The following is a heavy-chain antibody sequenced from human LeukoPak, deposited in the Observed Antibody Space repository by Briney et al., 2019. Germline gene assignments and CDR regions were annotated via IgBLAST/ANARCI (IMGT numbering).Heavy chain of an antibody. CDR3: ASGGNSVFAYFDY. D-gene: IGHD4-23*01. Sequence: SVKVSCKASGGTFSSYAISWVRQAPGQGLEWMGRIIPILGIANYAQKFQGRVTITADKSTSTAYMELSSLRSEDTAVYYCASGGNSVFAYFDYWGQGTLVTVSS. CDR1: GGTFSSYA. CDR2: IIPILGIA. J-gene: IGHJ4*02. V-gene: IGHV1-69*04.